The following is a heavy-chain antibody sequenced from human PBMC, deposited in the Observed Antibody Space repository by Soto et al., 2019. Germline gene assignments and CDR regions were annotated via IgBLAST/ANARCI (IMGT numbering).Heavy chain of an antibody. J-gene: IGHJ3*01. D-gene: IGHD3-22*01. CDR1: GFSFITYA. CDR3: ARDPVIATFDAFDF. Sequence: QVQLVESGGGVVQPGRSLRLSCAASGFSFITYAMHWARQAPGKGLEWVAIVSFDGSNRYYADSVKGRFTISRDNSKDTLYLQMDSLRPEDTAMYYCARDPVIATFDAFDFWGQGTMVSVSS. V-gene: IGHV3-30*04. CDR2: VSFDGSNR.